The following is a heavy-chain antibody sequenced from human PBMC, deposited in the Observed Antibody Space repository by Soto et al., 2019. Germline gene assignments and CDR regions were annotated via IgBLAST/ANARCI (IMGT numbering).Heavy chain of an antibody. CDR2: INPSAATT. J-gene: IGHJ4*02. D-gene: IGHD1-26*01. V-gene: IGHV1-46*01. Sequence: QVQLVQSGAEVNKPGAAVKVSCKTSGYSFTNYFLHWVREAPGQGLEWMGIINPSAATTNYAQKFQGRVTVTSDTATSTVSMDLRSLRSEDTAVYFCAREYGGSRVFDYWGQGTLVTVSS. CDR3: AREYGGSRVFDY. CDR1: GYSFTNYF.